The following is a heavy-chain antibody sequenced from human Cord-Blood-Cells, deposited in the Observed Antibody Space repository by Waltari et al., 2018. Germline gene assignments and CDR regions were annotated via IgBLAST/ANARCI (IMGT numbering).Heavy chain of an antibody. CDR2: NRSKANSYAT. CDR3: TSRYYYGSGSYKYYFDY. CDR1: GFTFSGSA. V-gene: IGHV3-73*01. D-gene: IGHD3-10*01. Sequence: EVQLVASGGGLVQPGGSLQLSCAASGFTFSGSAMHWVRQASGTGLEWVGRNRSKANSYATAYAASVKGRFTISRDDSKNTAYLQMNSLNTEDTAVYYCTSRYYYGSGSYKYYFDYWGQGTLVTVSS. J-gene: IGHJ4*02.